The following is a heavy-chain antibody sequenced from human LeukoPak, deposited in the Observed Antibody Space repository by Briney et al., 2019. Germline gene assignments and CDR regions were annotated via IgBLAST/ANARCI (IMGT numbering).Heavy chain of an antibody. D-gene: IGHD2-2*01. J-gene: IGHJ4*02. CDR2: SSDSGGST. Sequence: GGSLRLSCAASGFTFSTYGMSWVRQAPGKGLEWVSGSSDSGGSTYYADSVKGRFTISRDNSKNTLYLQMNSLSAEDTAVYYCAKGHQLPFDYWGQGTLVTVSS. CDR3: AKGHQLPFDY. CDR1: GFTFSTYG. V-gene: IGHV3-23*01.